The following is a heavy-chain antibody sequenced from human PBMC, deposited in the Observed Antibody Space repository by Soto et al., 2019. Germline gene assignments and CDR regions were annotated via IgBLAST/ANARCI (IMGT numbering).Heavy chain of an antibody. CDR2: VNPILSLS. V-gene: IGHV1-69*02. D-gene: IGHD3-10*01. J-gene: IGHJ4*02. CDR3: ATSYGSGYRAFDY. Sequence: QVQLVQSGAEVKRPGSSVKVSCKASGDTFSFYSINWVRQAPGLGLEWMGRVNPILSLSNYAQRFQGRVTMTADKSTSTAYMVISSLRSEDTAMYYCATSYGSGYRAFDYWGLGAQVIVSS. CDR1: GDTFSFYS.